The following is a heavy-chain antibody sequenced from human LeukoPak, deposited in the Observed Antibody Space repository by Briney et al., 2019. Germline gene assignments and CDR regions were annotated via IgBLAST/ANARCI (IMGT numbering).Heavy chain of an antibody. D-gene: IGHD6-19*01. CDR1: GFTFSTSA. V-gene: IGHV3-23*01. Sequence: GGSLRLSCAASGFTFSTSAMSWVRQAPGKGLEWVSTISGSGGSTYYADSVKGRFTISRDNSKNTLFLQMNSLRAEDTAVYYCARGTEQWLVLFDFWGQGALVTVSS. CDR3: ARGTEQWLVLFDF. J-gene: IGHJ4*02. CDR2: ISGSGGST.